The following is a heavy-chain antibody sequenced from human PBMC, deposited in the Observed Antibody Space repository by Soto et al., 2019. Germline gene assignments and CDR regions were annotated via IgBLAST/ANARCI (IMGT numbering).Heavy chain of an antibody. J-gene: IGHJ4*02. Sequence: ASVKVSCKASGYTFTSYYMLWVRQAPGQGLEWMGIINPSGGSTSYAQKFQGRVTMTRDTSTSTVYMELSSLRSEDTAVYYCARDGLLWFGELKGPDYWGQGTLVTVSS. CDR2: INPSGGST. D-gene: IGHD3-10*01. CDR3: ARDGLLWFGELKGPDY. V-gene: IGHV1-46*01. CDR1: GYTFTSYY.